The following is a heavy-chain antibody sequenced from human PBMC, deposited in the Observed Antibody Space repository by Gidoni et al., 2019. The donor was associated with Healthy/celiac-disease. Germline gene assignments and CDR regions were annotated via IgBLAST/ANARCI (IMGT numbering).Heavy chain of an antibody. CDR1: GFTFSSYG. J-gene: IGHJ6*02. CDR2: ISYDGSNK. D-gene: IGHD2-2*01. V-gene: IGHV3-30*18. CDR3: AKDGPDIVVVPANALNYYYYYGMDV. Sequence: QVQLVESGGGVVQPGRSLRLSCAASGFTFSSYGLHWVRQAPGKGLEWVAVISYDGSNKYYADSVKGRFTISRDNSKNTLYLQMNSLRAEDTAVYYCAKDGPDIVVVPANALNYYYYYGMDVWGQGTTVTVSS.